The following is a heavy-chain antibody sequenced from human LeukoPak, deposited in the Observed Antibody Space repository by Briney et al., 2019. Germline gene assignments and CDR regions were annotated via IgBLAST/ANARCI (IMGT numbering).Heavy chain of an antibody. V-gene: IGHV4-39*01. CDR3: GRYYDSSGYLGTDY. J-gene: IGHJ4*02. CDR1: GGSISSSSYY. D-gene: IGHD3-22*01. Sequence: SETLSLTCTVSGGSISSSSYYWGWIRQPPGKGLEWIGSIYYSGSTYYNPSLKSRVTISVDTSKNQFSLKLSSVTAADTAVYYCGRYYDSSGYLGTDYWGQGNPGHRLL. CDR2: IYYSGST.